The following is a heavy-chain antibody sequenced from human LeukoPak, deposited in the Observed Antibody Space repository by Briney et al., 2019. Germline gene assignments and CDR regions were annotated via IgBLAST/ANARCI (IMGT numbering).Heavy chain of an antibody. J-gene: IGHJ5*02. CDR2: IIPIFGTA. CDR3: ARDSGEELFGVEHNWFDP. D-gene: IGHD3-3*01. Sequence: SVKVSCKASGGTFSSYAISWVRQAPGQGLEWMGGIIPIFGTANYAQKFQGRVTITTDESTSTAYMELSSLRSEDTAVYYCARDSGEELFGVEHNWFDPWGQGTLVTVSS. CDR1: GGTFSSYA. V-gene: IGHV1-69*05.